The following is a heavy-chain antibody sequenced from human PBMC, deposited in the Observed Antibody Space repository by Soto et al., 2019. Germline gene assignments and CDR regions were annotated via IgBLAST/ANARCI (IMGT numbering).Heavy chain of an antibody. J-gene: IGHJ4*02. D-gene: IGHD2-2*01. Sequence: GGSLRLSCAASGFTFSSYSMNWVRQAPGKGLEWVSYISSSSSTIYYADSVKGRFTISRDNAKNSLYLQMNSLRAEDTAVYYCAREEYCSSTSCYESFDYWGQGTLVTVSS. V-gene: IGHV3-48*01. CDR2: ISSSSSTI. CDR3: AREEYCSSTSCYESFDY. CDR1: GFTFSSYS.